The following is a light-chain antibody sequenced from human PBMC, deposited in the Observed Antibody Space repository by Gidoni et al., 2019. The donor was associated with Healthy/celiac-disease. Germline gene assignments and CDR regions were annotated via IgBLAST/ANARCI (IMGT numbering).Light chain of an antibody. CDR2: AAS. V-gene: IGKV1-39*01. Sequence: DIQMTQSPSSLSASVGDRVNITCRASQSISSYLNWYQQKPGKAPKLLIYAASSLQSGVPSRFSGSGSGTDFTLTISSLQPEDFATYYCQQGYSTPFTFGQGTRLEIK. J-gene: IGKJ5*01. CDR3: QQGYSTPFT. CDR1: QSISSY.